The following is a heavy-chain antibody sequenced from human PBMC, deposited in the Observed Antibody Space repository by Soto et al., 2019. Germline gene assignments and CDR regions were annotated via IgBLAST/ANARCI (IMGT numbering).Heavy chain of an antibody. V-gene: IGHV1-69*02. J-gene: IGHJ6*02. CDR2: ITPMLEIP. D-gene: IGHD2-15*01. Sequence: QVQLVQSGTEVKKPGSSVKVSCKASGGTFSSYSINWMRQAPGQGLEWMGRITPMLEIPKYAQKFQGRVTITADKSTSTAYMELSSLRSEDTAVYYCARAIVVVVAATRENKWNDGYYYYGMDVWGQGTTVTVSS. CDR1: GGTFSSYS. CDR3: ARAIVVVVAATRENKWNDGYYYYGMDV.